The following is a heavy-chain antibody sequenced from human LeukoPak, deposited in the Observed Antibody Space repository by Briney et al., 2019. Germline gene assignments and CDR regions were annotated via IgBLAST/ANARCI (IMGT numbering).Heavy chain of an antibody. V-gene: IGHV4-34*01. CDR1: GGSFSGYY. CDR2: INHSGST. CDR3: ARGRGRAFQRGFDY. D-gene: IGHD3-10*01. J-gene: IGHJ4*02. Sequence: SETLSLTCAVYGGSFSGYYWSWIRQPPGKGLEWIGEINHSGSTNYNPSLKSRVTISVDTSKNQFSLKLSSVTAADTAVYYCARGRGRAFQRGFDYWGQGTLVTVSS.